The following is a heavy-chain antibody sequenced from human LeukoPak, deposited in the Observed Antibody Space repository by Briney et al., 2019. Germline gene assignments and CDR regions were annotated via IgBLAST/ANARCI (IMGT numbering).Heavy chain of an antibody. Sequence: SQTRSLTWALGGGYITTYYWIWIRQPPPNGLHWIGYIYSSGSTNYNPSLKSRATISVDTSKNQFSLKLSSVTAADTAVYYCASARDFGWEGIWNWGQGTLVTVSS. CDR3: ASARDFGWEGIWN. V-gene: IGHV4-59*08. CDR2: IYSSGST. CDR1: GGYITTYY. J-gene: IGHJ4*02. D-gene: IGHD6-19*01.